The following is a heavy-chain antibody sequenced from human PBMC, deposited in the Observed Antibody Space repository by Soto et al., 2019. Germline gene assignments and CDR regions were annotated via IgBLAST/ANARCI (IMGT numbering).Heavy chain of an antibody. CDR2: IYYSGST. CDR3: AGEVIVVVPAASNWFDP. V-gene: IGHV4-39*01. Sequence: QLQLQESGPGLVKPSETLSLTCTVSGGSISSSSYYWGWIRQPPGKGLEWIGSIYYSGSTYYNPSLNSRVTKSVDTSKNQFSLKLSSVTAADTAVYYCAGEVIVVVPAASNWFDPWGQGTLVTVSS. CDR1: GGSISSSSYY. J-gene: IGHJ5*02. D-gene: IGHD2-2*01.